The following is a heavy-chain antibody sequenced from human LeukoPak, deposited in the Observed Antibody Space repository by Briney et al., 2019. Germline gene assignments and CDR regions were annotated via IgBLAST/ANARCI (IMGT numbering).Heavy chain of an antibody. CDR3: ARVAEWSFDY. CDR2: INHSGST. CDR1: GGSFSGYY. Sequence: SETLSLTCAVYGGSFSGYYWSWIRQPPGKGLEWIGEINHSGSTNYNPSLKSRVTISVDTSKNQFSLKLSSVTAADTAVYYCARVAEWSFDYWGQGTLVTVSS. V-gene: IGHV4-34*01. J-gene: IGHJ4*02. D-gene: IGHD3-3*01.